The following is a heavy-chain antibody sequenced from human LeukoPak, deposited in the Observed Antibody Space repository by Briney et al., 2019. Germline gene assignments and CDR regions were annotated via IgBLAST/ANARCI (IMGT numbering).Heavy chain of an antibody. D-gene: IGHD1-7*01. Sequence: SSETLSLTCAVYGGSFSGYYWSWIRQPPGKGLEWIGEINHSGSTNYNPSPKSRVTISVDTSKNQFSLKLSSVTAADTAVYYCASVGNWNYPSNWFDPWGQGTLVTVSS. V-gene: IGHV4-34*01. CDR1: GGSFSGYY. CDR2: INHSGST. CDR3: ASVGNWNYPSNWFDP. J-gene: IGHJ5*02.